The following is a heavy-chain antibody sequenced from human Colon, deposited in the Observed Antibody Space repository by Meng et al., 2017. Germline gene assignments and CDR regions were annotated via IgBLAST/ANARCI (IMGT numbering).Heavy chain of an antibody. J-gene: IGHJ4*02. Sequence: SCTASGFNFGDYALSWVRQAPGKGREWVGFIRSKAYGGTTEYAASVKGRFTISREDSKSIAYLQMNSLKTEDTAVYYWTRANYYDSSGELFWGQGTLVTVSS. D-gene: IGHD3-22*01. CDR2: IRSKAYGGTT. CDR3: TRANYYDSSGELF. CDR1: GFNFGDYA. V-gene: IGHV3-49*04.